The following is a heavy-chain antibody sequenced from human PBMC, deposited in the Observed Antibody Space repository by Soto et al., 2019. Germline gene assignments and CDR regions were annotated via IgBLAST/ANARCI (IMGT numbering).Heavy chain of an antibody. CDR3: ARVTRLYGDYSQPTLNWFDP. V-gene: IGHV4-61*01. J-gene: IGHJ5*02. D-gene: IGHD4-17*01. Sequence: PSETLSLTCTVSGGSVSSGSYYWSWIRQPPGKGLEWIGYIYYSGSTNYNPSLKSRVTISVDTSKNQFSLKLSSVTAADTAVYYCARVTRLYGDYSQPTLNWFDPWGQGTLVTVSS. CDR1: GGSVSSGSYY. CDR2: IYYSGST.